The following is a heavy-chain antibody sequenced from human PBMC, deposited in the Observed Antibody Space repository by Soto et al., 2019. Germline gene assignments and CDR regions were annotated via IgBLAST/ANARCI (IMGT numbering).Heavy chain of an antibody. D-gene: IGHD2-21*02. Sequence: EVQLLESGGGLVQPGGSLRLSCAASGFTFSSYAMSWVRQAPGKGLEWVSAISGSGGSTYYADSVKGRFTISRDVSTNTLYLQMNSLRAEDTAVYYCSYCGGDCYIDYWGQGTLVTVSS. CDR2: ISGSGGST. V-gene: IGHV3-23*01. CDR1: GFTFSSYA. J-gene: IGHJ4*02. CDR3: SYCGGDCYIDY.